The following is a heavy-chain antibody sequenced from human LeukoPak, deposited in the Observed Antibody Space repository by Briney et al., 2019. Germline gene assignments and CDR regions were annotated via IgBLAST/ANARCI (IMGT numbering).Heavy chain of an antibody. CDR3: AKDGPYHNILTGYRRTSAYYFDF. V-gene: IGHV3-30*02. Sequence: GGSLRLSCAASGFTFSSYGMHWVRQAPGKGLEWVAFIRYDGSNKYYADSVKGRFTISRHSSKKTLYLQVNSLRTEDTAVYYCAKDGPYHNILTGYRRTSAYYFDFWGQGTLVTVSS. D-gene: IGHD3-9*01. J-gene: IGHJ4*02. CDR1: GFTFSSYG. CDR2: IRYDGSNK.